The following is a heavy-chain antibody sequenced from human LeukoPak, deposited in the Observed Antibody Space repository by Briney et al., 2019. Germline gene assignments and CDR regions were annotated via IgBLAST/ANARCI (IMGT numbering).Heavy chain of an antibody. Sequence: GGSLRLSCAASGFTFSSYGMHWVRQAPGKGLEWVAVIWYDGSKKYYADSVKGRFTITRDDSKNTLYLQMNSLRGDDTAFYYCARDYCTTTSCLDYWGQGTLVTVSS. D-gene: IGHD2-2*01. J-gene: IGHJ4*02. CDR1: GFTFSSYG. CDR3: ARDYCTTTSCLDY. V-gene: IGHV3-33*01. CDR2: IWYDGSKK.